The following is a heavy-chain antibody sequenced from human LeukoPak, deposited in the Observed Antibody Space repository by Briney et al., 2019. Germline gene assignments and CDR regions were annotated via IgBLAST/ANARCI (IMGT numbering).Heavy chain of an antibody. CDR3: ARDLSGTYPFDL. CDR2: ISGSSSTI. V-gene: IGHV3-48*02. J-gene: IGHJ4*02. Sequence: GGSLRLSCVASGFTFSMYSMNWVRQAPGKGLEWLSHISGSSSTIHCEDSVKGRFTISRDNAKNSLFLQMNSLRDEDTAVYYCARDLSGTYPFDLWGQGTLVTVSS. CDR1: GFTFSMYS. D-gene: IGHD1-26*01.